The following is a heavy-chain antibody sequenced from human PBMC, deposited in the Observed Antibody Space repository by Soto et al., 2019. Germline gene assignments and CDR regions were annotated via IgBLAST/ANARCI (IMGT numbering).Heavy chain of an antibody. Sequence: PGGSLRLSCAASGFTFSDYYMSWIRQAPGKGLEWVSYISSSSSYTNYADSVKGRFTISRDNAKNSLYLQMNSLRAEDTAVYYCARDGSTVSSNYYYGMDVWGQGTTVTVSS. J-gene: IGHJ6*02. V-gene: IGHV3-11*06. CDR2: ISSSSSYT. CDR3: ARDGSTVSSNYYYGMDV. D-gene: IGHD4-17*01. CDR1: GFTFSDYY.